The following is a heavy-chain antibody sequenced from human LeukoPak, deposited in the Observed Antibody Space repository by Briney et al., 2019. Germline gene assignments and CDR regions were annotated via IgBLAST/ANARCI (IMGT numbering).Heavy chain of an antibody. CDR1: GFTFSTYD. CDR3: ANGRHVSSSWDPEFDF. Sequence: GGSLRLSCAASGFTFSTYDIHCARQAPGKGLEWVASLSYDGRNKYYMDSVKGRFTISRDNTKNTLYLQMDSLRAEDTAVYYCANGRHVSSSWDPEFDFWGQGTLVTASS. D-gene: IGHD6-13*01. CDR2: LSYDGRNK. V-gene: IGHV3-30*18. J-gene: IGHJ4*02.